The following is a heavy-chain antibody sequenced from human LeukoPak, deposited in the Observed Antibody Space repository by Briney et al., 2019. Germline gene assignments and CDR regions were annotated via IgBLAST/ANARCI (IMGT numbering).Heavy chain of an antibody. CDR3: ARGVEPLAANTLAY. J-gene: IGHJ4*02. V-gene: IGHV3-53*01. D-gene: IGHD1-14*01. Sequence: GGSLRLSCAASGFTVISNDMTWVRQAPGKGLEWVSVLYSDGNTKYADSVQGRFTISRDNSKNTLYLEMNSLSADDTAVYYCARGVEPLAANTLAYWGQGTLVTVSS. CDR1: GFTVISND. CDR2: LYSDGNT.